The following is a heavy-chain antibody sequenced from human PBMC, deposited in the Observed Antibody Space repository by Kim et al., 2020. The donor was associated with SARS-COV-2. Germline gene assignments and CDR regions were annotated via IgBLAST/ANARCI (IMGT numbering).Heavy chain of an antibody. V-gene: IGHV1-8*01. CDR3: ARGPDYGSGSSHFDY. D-gene: IGHD3-10*01. Sequence: QKCQGRVTMTRNTSISTAYMELSSLTSEDTAVYYCARGPDYGSGSSHFDYWGQGTLVTVSS. J-gene: IGHJ4*02.